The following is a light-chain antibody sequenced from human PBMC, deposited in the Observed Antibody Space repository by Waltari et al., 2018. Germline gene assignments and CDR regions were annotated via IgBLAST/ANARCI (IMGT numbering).Light chain of an antibody. Sequence: QSALTQPPSASGSPGQSVPLSFPRTIGHIATYDHVPRSPQHPGTAPKFTGYAVTQRPSGVPDRFSGSKSGDTAFRTFSGLQAEDEADYYCSSYAGNYIYVFGTGTEVTVL. J-gene: IGLJ1*01. CDR1: IGHIATYDH. V-gene: IGLV2-8*01. CDR3: SSYAGNYIYV. CDR2: AVT.